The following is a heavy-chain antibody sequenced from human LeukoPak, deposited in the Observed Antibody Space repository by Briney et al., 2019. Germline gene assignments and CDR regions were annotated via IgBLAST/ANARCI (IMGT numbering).Heavy chain of an antibody. D-gene: IGHD3-10*01. J-gene: IGHJ6*02. Sequence: PLQTLSLTCAISGDSVSSNSAAWNWIRQSPSRGLEWLGRTYYRSKWYNDYAVSVKSRITINPDTSKNQFSLQLNSVTPEDTAVYYCARAPLWFGELWDYYYYGMDVWGQGTTVTVSS. CDR3: ARAPLWFGELWDYYYYGMDV. CDR2: TYYRSKWYN. CDR1: GDSVSSNSAA. V-gene: IGHV6-1*01.